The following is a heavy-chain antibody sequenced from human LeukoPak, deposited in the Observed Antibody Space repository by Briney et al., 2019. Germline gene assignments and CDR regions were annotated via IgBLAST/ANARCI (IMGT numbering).Heavy chain of an antibody. D-gene: IGHD4-17*01. CDR3: ARDSYVDSEAVRWFDP. Sequence: GGSLRLSCAASGLTVSSNYMSWVRQAPGKGLEWVSVIYRGGPTYYADSVKGRFTISRDNSKHTLYLQMNSLRDEDTAVYYCARDSYVDSEAVRWFDPWGQGTLVTVSS. CDR1: GLTVSSNY. CDR2: IYRGGPT. J-gene: IGHJ5*02. V-gene: IGHV3-66*01.